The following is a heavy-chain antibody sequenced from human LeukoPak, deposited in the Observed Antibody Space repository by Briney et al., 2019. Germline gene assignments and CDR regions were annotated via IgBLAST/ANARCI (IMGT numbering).Heavy chain of an antibody. V-gene: IGHV3-23*01. Sequence: PGGSLRLSCAASGFTFSSYSMNWVRQAPGKGLEWVSAISGSGGSTYYADSVKGRFTISRDNSKNTLYLQMTSLRAEDTAVYYCAKVSFHDYVWGSWSYWGQGTLVTVSS. CDR2: ISGSGGST. J-gene: IGHJ4*02. D-gene: IGHD3-16*01. CDR3: AKVSFHDYVWGSWSY. CDR1: GFTFSSYS.